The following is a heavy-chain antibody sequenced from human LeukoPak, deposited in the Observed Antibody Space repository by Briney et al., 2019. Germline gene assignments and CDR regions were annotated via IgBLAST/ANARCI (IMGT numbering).Heavy chain of an antibody. J-gene: IGHJ4*02. CDR2: ITGSGNST. CDR1: GFTFSNYA. CDR3: AKRRSGWYFIDY. D-gene: IGHD6-19*01. V-gene: IGHV3-23*01. Sequence: PGGSLRLSCAAPGFTFSNYAMSWVRQAPWKGLEWVSAITGSGNSTFYADSVKGRFSVSRDNSKNTLYLQMNSLRAGDTAVYYCAKRRSGWYFIDYWGQGTLVTVSS.